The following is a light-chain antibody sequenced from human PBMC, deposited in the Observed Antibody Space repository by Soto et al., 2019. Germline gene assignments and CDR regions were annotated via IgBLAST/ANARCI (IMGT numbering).Light chain of an antibody. J-gene: IGLJ1*01. CDR2: DVS. CDR1: SSDVGAYNS. V-gene: IGLV2-23*02. Sequence: QSVLTQPASVSGSPGQSIAISCTGTSSDVGAYNSVSWYQQYPGKAPKLMIHDVSNRPSGVSNRFSGSKSGNTASLTISGLQAEDEADYYCCSYAGSSTLVFGTGTKVTVL. CDR3: CSYAGSSTLV.